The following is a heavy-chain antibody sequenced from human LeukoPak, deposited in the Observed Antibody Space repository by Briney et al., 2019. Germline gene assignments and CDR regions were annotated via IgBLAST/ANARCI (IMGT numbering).Heavy chain of an antibody. CDR2: IYYSGST. CDR3: AKDHTYYYDSSGYYFDY. J-gene: IGHJ4*02. Sequence: SETLSLTCTVSSGSISSSSYYWGWIRQPPGKGLEWIGSIYYSGSTYYNPSLKSRVTISVDTSKNQFSLKLSSATAADTAVYYCAKDHTYYYDSSGYYFDYWGQGTLVTVSS. CDR1: SGSISSSSYY. V-gene: IGHV4-39*01. D-gene: IGHD3-22*01.